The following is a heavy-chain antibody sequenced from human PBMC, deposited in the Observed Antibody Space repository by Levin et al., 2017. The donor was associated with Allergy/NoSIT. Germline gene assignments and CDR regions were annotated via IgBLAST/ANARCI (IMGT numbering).Heavy chain of an antibody. CDR2: IYSGGST. J-gene: IGHJ3*02. CDR1: GFTVSSNY. Sequence: QPGGSLRLSCAASGFTVSSNYMSWVRQAPGKGLEWVSVIYSGGSTYYADSVKGRFTISRDNSKNTLYLQMNSLRAEDTAVYYCARDAPVNLWFGELIGLDAFDSWGQGTMVTVSS. V-gene: IGHV3-66*01. D-gene: IGHD3-10*01. CDR3: ARDAPVNLWFGELIGLDAFDS.